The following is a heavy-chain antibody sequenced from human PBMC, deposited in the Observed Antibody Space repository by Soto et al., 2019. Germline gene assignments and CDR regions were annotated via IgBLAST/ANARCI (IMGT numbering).Heavy chain of an antibody. CDR3: ATRRTVFGLLLPPLAP. V-gene: IGHV4-34*01. CDR2: IHPSGST. D-gene: IGHD3-3*01. CDR1: SGSLSDHY. Sequence: PSGTLSLTCAFFSGSLSDHYWTWVRPSPGKGLEWIGEIHPSGSTDSSASLKSRVTLSLDTSTSQFSLRLSSVTAADTAIYYCATRRTVFGLLLPPLAPRGQRTPVTASA. J-gene: IGHJ4*02.